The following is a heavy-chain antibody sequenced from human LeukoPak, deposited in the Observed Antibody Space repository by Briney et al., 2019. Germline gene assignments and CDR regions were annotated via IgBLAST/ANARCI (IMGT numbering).Heavy chain of an antibody. CDR1: GGSFSGYY. V-gene: IGHV4-34*01. D-gene: IGHD2-15*01. CDR2: INHSGST. Sequence: KPSETLSLTCAVYGGSFSGYYWSWIRQPPGKGLEWIGEINHSGSTNYNPSLKSRVTISADTSKNQFSLKARSVTAADTAVYYCTSSFLGYCSGGSCYPNYWGQGTLVTVSS. CDR3: TSSFLGYCSGGSCYPNY. J-gene: IGHJ4*02.